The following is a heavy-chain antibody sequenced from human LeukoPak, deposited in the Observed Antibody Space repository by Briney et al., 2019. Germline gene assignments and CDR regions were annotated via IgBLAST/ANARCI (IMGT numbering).Heavy chain of an antibody. V-gene: IGHV3-48*02. D-gene: IGHD2-21*01. J-gene: IGHJ4*02. CDR2: ISTTGTTI. Sequence: GGSLRLSCAASRFTFNNYAMNWVRQAPGKGLEWISYISTTGTTIHYADSVKGRFAISRDNAKSSLYLQMNSLRDEDTAVYYCARVWQDYSGVDYWGQGTLVTVSS. CDR1: RFTFNNYA. CDR3: ARVWQDYSGVDY.